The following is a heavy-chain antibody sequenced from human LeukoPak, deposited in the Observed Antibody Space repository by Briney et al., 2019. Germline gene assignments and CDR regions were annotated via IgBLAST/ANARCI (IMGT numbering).Heavy chain of an antibody. Sequence: ASVKVSCKASGHTFTSYYMHWVRQAPGQGLEWMGIINPSGGSTSYAQKFQGRVTMTRDTSTSTVYMELSSLRSEDTAVYYCARTRGGYTYAFDIWGQGTMVTVSS. CDR3: ARTRGGYTYAFDI. V-gene: IGHV1-46*03. J-gene: IGHJ3*02. CDR1: GHTFTSYY. CDR2: INPSGGST. D-gene: IGHD5-24*01.